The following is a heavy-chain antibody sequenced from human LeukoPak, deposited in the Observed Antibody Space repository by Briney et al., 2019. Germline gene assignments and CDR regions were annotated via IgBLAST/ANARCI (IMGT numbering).Heavy chain of an antibody. CDR3: ARKSVAVRDAFDI. CDR2: IYYSGST. J-gene: IGHJ3*02. CDR1: GGSISSSSYY. D-gene: IGHD6-19*01. V-gene: IGHV4-39*07. Sequence: SETLSLTCTVSGGSISSSSYYWGWIRQPPGKGLEWIGSIYYSGSTYYNPSLKRRVTISLDTSKNQFSLKLNSVTAADTAVYYCARKSVAVRDAFDIWGQGTMVTVSS.